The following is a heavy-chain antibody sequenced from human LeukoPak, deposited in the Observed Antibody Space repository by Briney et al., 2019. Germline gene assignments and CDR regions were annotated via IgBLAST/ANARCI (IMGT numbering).Heavy chain of an antibody. CDR2: INPNYGGT. CDR1: GYSFTSYY. J-gene: IGHJ4*02. D-gene: IGHD3-16*01. CDR3: ARDQGRTADYVWGSYFDY. V-gene: IGHV1-46*01. Sequence: ASVKVSRKASGYSFTSYYIHWVRQAPGQGLEWMGMINPNYGGTAYAQMFKGGVTLTRDTSTSTVYMELSSLKSEDTAVYFCARDQGRTADYVWGSYFDYWGQGALVTVSS.